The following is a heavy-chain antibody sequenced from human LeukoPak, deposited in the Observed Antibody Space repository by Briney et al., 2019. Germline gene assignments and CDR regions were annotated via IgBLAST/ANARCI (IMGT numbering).Heavy chain of an antibody. V-gene: IGHV3-23*01. CDR3: AKKQVQLLVPVDY. D-gene: IGHD6-13*01. CDR1: GFTFSNYA. CDR2: MSGRGGST. J-gene: IGHJ4*02. Sequence: PGGSLRLSCAASGFTFSNYAMCWVRQAPGRGLEWVSSMSGRGGSTYYADSVKGRFTISRDKSKNTLYLQMNNLRAEETALYYCAKKQVQLLVPVDYWGQGTLVTVSS.